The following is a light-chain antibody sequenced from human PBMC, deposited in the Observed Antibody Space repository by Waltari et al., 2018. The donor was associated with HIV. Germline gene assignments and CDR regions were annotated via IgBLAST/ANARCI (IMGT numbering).Light chain of an antibody. CDR2: ANI. CDR1: SSNIGAGYD. V-gene: IGLV1-40*01. Sequence: QSVLTQPPSVSGAPGQRVTISCTGSSSNIGAGYDVHWYQQLPGTAPKLLIYANINRPSLVPDRFSGSKSGSSASLALTVLQAEDEAHYYCQSFDSSLTTSGVIFGGGTKLTVL. CDR3: QSFDSSLTTSGVI. J-gene: IGLJ2*01.